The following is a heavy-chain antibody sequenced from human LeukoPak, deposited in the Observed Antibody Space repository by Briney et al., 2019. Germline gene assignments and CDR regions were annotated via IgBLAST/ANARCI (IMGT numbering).Heavy chain of an antibody. CDR3: ARGPYSSSWYDWFDP. CDR2: ISSSSSYI. D-gene: IGHD6-13*01. V-gene: IGHV3-21*01. Sequence: GGSLRLSCAASGFTFSSYSMNWVRQAPGKGLEWVSSISSSSSYIYYADSVKGRFTISRDNDKNSLYLQMNSLRAEDTAVYYCARGPYSSSWYDWFDPWGQGTLVTVSS. CDR1: GFTFSSYS. J-gene: IGHJ5*02.